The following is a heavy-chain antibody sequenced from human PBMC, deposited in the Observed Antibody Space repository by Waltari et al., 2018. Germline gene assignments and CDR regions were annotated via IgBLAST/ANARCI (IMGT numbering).Heavy chain of an antibody. V-gene: IGHV5-51*01. J-gene: IGHJ3*02. CDR2: IYPGDPDT. CDR1: GYSFTSYW. Sequence: EVQLVQSGAEVKKPGESLKISCKGSGYSFTSYWIGWVRQMPGKGLEWMGIIYPGDPDTRYTPSFQRQVPISDDKSISTAYLQWSSLKASDTAMYYWARREPYCSGGSCYPDAFDIWGQGTMVTDSS. CDR3: ARREPYCSGGSCYPDAFDI. D-gene: IGHD2-15*01.